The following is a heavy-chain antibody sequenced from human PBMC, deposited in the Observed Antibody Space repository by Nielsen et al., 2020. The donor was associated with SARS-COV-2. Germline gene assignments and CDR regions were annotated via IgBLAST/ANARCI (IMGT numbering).Heavy chain of an antibody. J-gene: IGHJ5*01. CDR1: GYTFNRFD. V-gene: IGHV1-18*01. CDR2: ISVLKGET. CDR3: ANSFHDYGDWFDS. Sequence: ASVKVSCKASGYTFNRFDISWARQAPGQGLEWMGLISVLKGETNYAQKFRGRVSMTTDTSTNTAYMELGSLRSDDTAMYYCANSFHDYGDWFDSWGQGTLVTVSS. D-gene: IGHD4-17*01.